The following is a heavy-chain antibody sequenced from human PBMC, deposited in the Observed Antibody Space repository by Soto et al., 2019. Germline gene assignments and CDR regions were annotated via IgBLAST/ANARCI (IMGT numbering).Heavy chain of an antibody. V-gene: IGHV3-23*01. D-gene: IGHD3-9*01. Sequence: GGSLRLSCAASGFTFSTYGMSWVRQAPGKGLEWVSSIGGSGGSTYYADSVKGRFTISRDNAKNSLYLQMNSLRAEDTAVYYCARAPYDILTGYCTDWGQGTLVTVSS. CDR2: IGGSGGST. CDR3: ARAPYDILTGYCTD. J-gene: IGHJ4*02. CDR1: GFTFSTYG.